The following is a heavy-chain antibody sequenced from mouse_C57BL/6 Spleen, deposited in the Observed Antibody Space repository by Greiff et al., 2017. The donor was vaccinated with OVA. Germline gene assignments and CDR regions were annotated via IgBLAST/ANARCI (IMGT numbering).Heavy chain of an antibody. J-gene: IGHJ3*01. V-gene: IGHV1-18*01. CDR2: INPNNGGT. CDR3: ARKTIYYYYSWFAD. Sequence: EVQLQQSGPELVKPGASVKIPCKASGYTFTDYNMDWVKQSHGKSLEWIGDINPNNGGTIYNQKFKGNATLTVDKSSSTADMELRSLTSEDTAVYYCARKTIYYYYSWFADWGQGTLVTVSA. CDR1: GYTFTDYN. D-gene: IGHD2-4*01.